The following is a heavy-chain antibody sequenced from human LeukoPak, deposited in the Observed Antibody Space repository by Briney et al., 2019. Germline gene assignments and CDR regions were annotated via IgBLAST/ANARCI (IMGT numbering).Heavy chain of an antibody. D-gene: IGHD1-26*01. J-gene: IGHJ3*02. CDR2: IYYSGTT. CDR3: ARRRRIVGATVDAFDI. CDR1: GGSISSSDYF. V-gene: IGHV4-39*01. Sequence: KPSETLSLTCTVSGGSISSSDYFWGWIRQPPGKGLEWIASIYYSGTTHYNPSLKSRVTMSVDTSKNQFSLKLSSVTAADTAVYYCARRRRIVGATVDAFDIWGQGTMVTVSS.